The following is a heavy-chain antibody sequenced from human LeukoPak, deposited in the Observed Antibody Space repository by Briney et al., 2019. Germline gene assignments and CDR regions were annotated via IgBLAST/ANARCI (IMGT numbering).Heavy chain of an antibody. D-gene: IGHD6-13*01. V-gene: IGHV1-2*02. CDR2: INPNSGGT. Sequence: ASVKVSCKSSGYSFSDYYMHWVRQAPGQGLEWMGWINPNSGGTNYAQKFQGRVTMTRDTSISTAYMELSRLRSDDTAVYYCARAQGDSSSSFAFDIWGQGTMVTVSS. CDR1: GYSFSDYY. CDR3: ARAQGDSSSSFAFDI. J-gene: IGHJ3*02.